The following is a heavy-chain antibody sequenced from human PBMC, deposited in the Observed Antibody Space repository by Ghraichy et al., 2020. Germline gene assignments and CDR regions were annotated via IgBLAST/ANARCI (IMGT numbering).Heavy chain of an antibody. D-gene: IGHD4-17*01. CDR3: AKDPLAVTDDAFDI. CDR1: GFTFSSYA. Sequence: LSLTCAASGFTFSSYAMSWVRQAPGKGLEWVSAISGSGGSTYYADSVKGRFTISRDNSKNTLYLQMNSLRAEDTAVYYCAKDPLAVTDDAFDIWGRGTMVTVSS. CDR2: ISGSGGST. V-gene: IGHV3-23*01. J-gene: IGHJ3*02.